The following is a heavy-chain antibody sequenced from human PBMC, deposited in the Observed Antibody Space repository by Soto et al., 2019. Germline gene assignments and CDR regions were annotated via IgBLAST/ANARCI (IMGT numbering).Heavy chain of an antibody. CDR1: GYTFTSYG. Sequence: EASVKVSCKASGYTFTSYGISWVRQAPGQGLEWMGWISAYNGNTNYAQKLQGRVTMTTDTSTSTAYMELRSLRSDGTAVYYCARALYSSSFYWFDPWGQGTLVTVSS. CDR2: ISAYNGNT. CDR3: ARALYSSSFYWFDP. V-gene: IGHV1-18*04. J-gene: IGHJ5*02. D-gene: IGHD6-6*01.